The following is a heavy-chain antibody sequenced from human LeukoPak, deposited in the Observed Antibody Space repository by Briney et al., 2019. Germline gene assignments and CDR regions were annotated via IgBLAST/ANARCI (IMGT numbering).Heavy chain of an antibody. CDR3: ARDSGHSGGATLDY. J-gene: IGHJ4*02. V-gene: IGHV3-53*01. Sequence: GGSLRLSCAASGFIVSSYYMNWVRQAPGKGLEWVSVIFSAGDTYYADSVKGRFNISRDNSKNTLYLQMNSLRADDTAVYFCARDSGHSGGATLDYWGQGALVTVSS. CDR1: GFIVSSYY. D-gene: IGHD3-22*01. CDR2: IFSAGDT.